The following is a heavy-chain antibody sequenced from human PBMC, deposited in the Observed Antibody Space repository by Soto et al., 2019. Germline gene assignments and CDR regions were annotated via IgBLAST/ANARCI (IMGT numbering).Heavy chain of an antibody. CDR1: GGSISSYY. D-gene: IGHD1-26*01. CDR3: ARDKEPMGQFGY. CDR2: IYCSGST. V-gene: IGHV4-59*01. J-gene: IGHJ4*02. Sequence: SETRCLTCTVSGGSISSYYWSWIRRPPGKGLEWIGYIYCSGSTNYNPSLKSRVTISVNTSKNQFSLKLSPVTAAATAVYYCARDKEPMGQFGYGGQGPLGTV.